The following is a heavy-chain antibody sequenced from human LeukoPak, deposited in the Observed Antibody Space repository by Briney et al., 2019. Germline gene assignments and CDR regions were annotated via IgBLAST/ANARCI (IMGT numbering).Heavy chain of an antibody. Sequence: GGSLRLSCAASGFTFSSYGVHWVRQAPGKGLEWVAVIWYDGSNKYYADSVKGRFTISRDNSKNTLYLQMNSLRAEDTAVYYCARGPYCSSTSCSYYYYYGMDVWGQGTTVTVSS. CDR1: GFTFSSYG. D-gene: IGHD2-2*01. CDR2: IWYDGSNK. J-gene: IGHJ6*02. CDR3: ARGPYCSSTSCSYYYYYGMDV. V-gene: IGHV3-33*01.